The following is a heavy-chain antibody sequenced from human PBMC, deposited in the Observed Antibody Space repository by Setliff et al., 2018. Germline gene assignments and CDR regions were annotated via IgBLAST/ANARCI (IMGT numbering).Heavy chain of an antibody. D-gene: IGHD3-10*01. CDR1: GYSLTDSV. CDR2: ISVYSGNA. J-gene: IGHJ4*02. Sequence: ASVKVSCKTSGYSLTDSVVSWVRQAPGQGLEWVGWISVYSGNAYYVDSVKGRFTISRDNAKNSLYLQMNSLRTEDTAVYYCFGAGTWSYWGQGTLVTVSS. CDR3: FGAGTWSY. V-gene: IGHV1-18*01.